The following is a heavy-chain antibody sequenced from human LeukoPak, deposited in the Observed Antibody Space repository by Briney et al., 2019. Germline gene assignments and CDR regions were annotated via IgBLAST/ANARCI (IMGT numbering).Heavy chain of an antibody. D-gene: IGHD5-24*01. J-gene: IGHJ4*02. Sequence: SETLSLTCTVSGGPISSSYWSWIRQPPGKGLEWIGYIYYTGSTNYNPSLKSRVTISVDTSKTQFSLKLSSVTAADTAVYYCARHVPDGYNPVRYFDYWGQGTLVTVSS. CDR1: GGPISSSY. V-gene: IGHV4-59*08. CDR3: ARHVPDGYNPVRYFDY. CDR2: IYYTGST.